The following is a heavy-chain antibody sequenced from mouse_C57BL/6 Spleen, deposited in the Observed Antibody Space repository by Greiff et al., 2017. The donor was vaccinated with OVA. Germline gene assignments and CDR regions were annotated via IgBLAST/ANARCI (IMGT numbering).Heavy chain of an antibody. Sequence: VKLMESGPELVKPGASVKISCKASGYAFSSSWMNWVKQRPGKGLEWIGRIYPGDGDTNYNGKFKGKATLTADKSSSTAYMQLSSLTSEDSAVYFCARGDYYGSSYDYAMDYWGQGTSVTVSS. CDR3: ARGDYYGSSYDYAMDY. J-gene: IGHJ4*01. D-gene: IGHD1-1*01. CDR2: IYPGDGDT. V-gene: IGHV1-82*01. CDR1: GYAFSSSW.